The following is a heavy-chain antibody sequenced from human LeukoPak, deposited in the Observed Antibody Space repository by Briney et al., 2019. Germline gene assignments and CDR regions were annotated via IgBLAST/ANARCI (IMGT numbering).Heavy chain of an antibody. CDR2: INHSGST. CDR1: GGSFSGYY. V-gene: IGHV4-34*01. J-gene: IGHJ4*02. D-gene: IGHD3-10*01. Sequence: SETLSLTCAVYGGSFSGYYWSWIRQPPGKGLEWIGEINHSGSTNYNPSLKSRVTISVDTSKNQFSLKLISVTAADTAVYYCARDGSGSYSAVADYWGQGTLLTVSS. CDR3: ARDGSGSYSAVADY.